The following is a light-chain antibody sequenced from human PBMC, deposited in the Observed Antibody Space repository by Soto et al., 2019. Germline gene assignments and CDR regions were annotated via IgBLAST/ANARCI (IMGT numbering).Light chain of an antibody. CDR3: QHYNTWPWT. Sequence: EVVMTQSPATLSVSPGQRVTLSCRARHSVSSSLAWYQQKPGQAPRLLISGASTRAAGVPARFSGSGSGTDFTLSISSLQSKDFAVYYCQHYNTWPWTFGQGTKVDIK. CDR1: HSVSSS. CDR2: GAS. J-gene: IGKJ1*01. V-gene: IGKV3-15*01.